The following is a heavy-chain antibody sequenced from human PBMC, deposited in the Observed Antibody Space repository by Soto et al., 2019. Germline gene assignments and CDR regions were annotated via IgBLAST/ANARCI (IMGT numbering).Heavy chain of an antibody. Sequence: PGESLKISCKGSGYSFTSYWIGWVRQMPGKGLEWMGIIYPGDSDTRYSPSFQGQVTISADKSISTAYLQWSSLKASDTAMYYCARQYYSSGPDYYYYMDVWGKGTTVTVSS. CDR3: ARQYYSSGPDYYYYMDV. V-gene: IGHV5-51*01. D-gene: IGHD6-19*01. CDR2: IYPGDSDT. J-gene: IGHJ6*03. CDR1: GYSFTSYW.